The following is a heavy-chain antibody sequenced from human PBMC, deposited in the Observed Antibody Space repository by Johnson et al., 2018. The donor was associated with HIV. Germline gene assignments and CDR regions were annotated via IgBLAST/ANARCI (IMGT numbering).Heavy chain of an antibody. CDR2: ISFDGLNK. D-gene: IGHD1-26*01. J-gene: IGHJ3*02. V-gene: IGHV3-30*04. CDR3: AKDPVGATWAFDI. Sequence: QVQLVESGGGVVQPGRSLRLSCAASGFTFSSYAMHWVRQAPGKGLEWVAVISFDGLNKNYADSVQGQFTISRDNSKNTLFLHMNSLGADETAVYYCAKDPVGATWAFDIWGQGTMVTVSS. CDR1: GFTFSSYA.